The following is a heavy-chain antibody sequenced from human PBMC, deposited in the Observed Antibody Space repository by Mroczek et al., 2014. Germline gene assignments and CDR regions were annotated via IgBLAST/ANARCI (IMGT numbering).Heavy chain of an antibody. CDR1: GGSFSGYY. CDR2: INHSGST. D-gene: IGHD3-22*01. J-gene: IGHJ4*02. CDR3: ASTSPISVYDSSGYSFDY. Sequence: QVQLQQWGAGLLKPSETLSLTCAVYGGSFSGYYWSWIRQPPGKGLEWIGEINHSGSTNYNPSLKSRVTISVDTSKNQFSLKLSSVTAADTAVYYCASTSPISVYDSSGYSFDYWGQGTLVTVSS. V-gene: IGHV4-34*01.